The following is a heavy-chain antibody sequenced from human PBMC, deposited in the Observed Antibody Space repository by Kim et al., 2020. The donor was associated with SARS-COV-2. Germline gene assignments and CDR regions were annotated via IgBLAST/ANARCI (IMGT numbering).Heavy chain of an antibody. CDR2: IYHSGST. CDR1: GGSISSSNW. Sequence: SETLSLTCAVSGGSISSSNWWSWVRQPPGKGLEWIGEIYHSGSTNYNPSLKSRVTISVDKSKNQFSLKLSSVTAADTAVYYCAISLLSLYYFDYWGQGTLVTVSS. J-gene: IGHJ4*02. CDR3: AISLLSLYYFDY. V-gene: IGHV4-4*02. D-gene: IGHD3-10*01.